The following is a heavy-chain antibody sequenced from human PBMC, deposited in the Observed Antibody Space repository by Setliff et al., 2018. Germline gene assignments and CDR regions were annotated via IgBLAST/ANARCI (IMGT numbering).Heavy chain of an antibody. CDR3: ERLVRYCTTTTCQRTSGDDF. CDR2: ISAYSGNT. Sequence: GASVKVSCKTSGYKFNDYAISWVRQDPGQGLEWMGWISAYSGNTYYAQKLHDRVTLTTDTSTSTAYMELRSLRSDDTDVYYCERLVRYCTTTTCQRTSGDDFWGQGTLVTVSS. D-gene: IGHD2-2*01. J-gene: IGHJ4*02. V-gene: IGHV1-18*01. CDR1: GYKFNDYA.